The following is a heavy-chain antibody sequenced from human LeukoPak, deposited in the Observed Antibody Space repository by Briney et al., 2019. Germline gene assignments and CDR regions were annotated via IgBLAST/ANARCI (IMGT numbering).Heavy chain of an antibody. CDR3: ARLAAAVSFDY. J-gene: IGHJ4*02. CDR1: GGSVSTSYY. Sequence: SETLSLTCTVSGGSVSTSYYWGWIRQPPGKGLEWIGSICSGGSTCYNPSLRSRVTISVDTSKNQFSLKLSSVTAADTAVYYCARLAAAVSFDYWGQGTLVTVSS. V-gene: IGHV4-39*01. CDR2: ICSGGST. D-gene: IGHD6-13*01.